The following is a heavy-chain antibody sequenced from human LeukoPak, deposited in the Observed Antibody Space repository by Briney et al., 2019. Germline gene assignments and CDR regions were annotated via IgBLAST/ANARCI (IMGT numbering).Heavy chain of an antibody. J-gene: IGHJ4*02. CDR1: GDSVSSNTAA. CDR3: ARDRGGSSSHCDY. Sequence: SQILSLTCAISGDSVSSNTAAWNWIRQSPSGGLEWLGRTYYRSKWYYDYAVSLKDRITINPDTSKNQFSLHLNSVTPEDTAVYYCARDRGGSSSHCDYWGQGTLVTVSS. V-gene: IGHV6-1*01. D-gene: IGHD6-6*01. CDR2: TYYRSKWYY.